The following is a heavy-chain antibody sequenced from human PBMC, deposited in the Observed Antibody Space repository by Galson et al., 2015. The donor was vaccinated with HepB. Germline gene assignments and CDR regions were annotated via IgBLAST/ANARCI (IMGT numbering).Heavy chain of an antibody. D-gene: IGHD3-10*01. CDR3: ARRSTSGDDY. J-gene: IGHJ4*02. CDR2: IFPGDSDV. CDR1: GYRFTNYW. V-gene: IGHV5-51*01. Sequence: SGAEVKKPGESLNTSCKASGYRFTNYWIGWVRQMPGKGLEWMGTIFPGDSDVRYSPSFQGQVTISADKSINTAYLQWSSLKASDTGMYYCARRSTSGDDYWGQGTLVTVSS.